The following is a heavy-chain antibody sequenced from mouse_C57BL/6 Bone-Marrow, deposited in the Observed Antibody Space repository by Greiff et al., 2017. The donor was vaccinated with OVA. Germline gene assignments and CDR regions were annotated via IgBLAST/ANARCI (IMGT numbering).Heavy chain of an antibody. Sequence: QVQLQQSGAELVKPGASVKLSCKASGYTFTEYTIHWVKQRSGQGLEWIGWFYPGSGSIKYNEKFKDKATLTADKSSSTVYMELSRLTSEDSAVYFCARHEDAYYDYDVGYFDVWGTGTTVTVSS. CDR2: FYPGSGSI. V-gene: IGHV1-62-2*01. CDR3: ARHEDAYYDYDVGYFDV. CDR1: GYTFTEYT. J-gene: IGHJ1*03. D-gene: IGHD2-4*01.